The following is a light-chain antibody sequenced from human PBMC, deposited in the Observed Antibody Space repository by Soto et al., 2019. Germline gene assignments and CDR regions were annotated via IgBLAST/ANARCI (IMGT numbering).Light chain of an antibody. J-gene: IGKJ4*01. CDR3: QQYGSSPTLT. CDR2: GAS. Sequence: EIVFTQSPGTLSLSPGERATLSCRAIQSVSSSLAWYQQKPGQAPRLLIYGASSRANGIPDRFSGSGSGTDLTLTISRLEPEDFAVYDCQQYGSSPTLTFGGGTKVDIK. CDR1: QSVSSS. V-gene: IGKV3-20*01.